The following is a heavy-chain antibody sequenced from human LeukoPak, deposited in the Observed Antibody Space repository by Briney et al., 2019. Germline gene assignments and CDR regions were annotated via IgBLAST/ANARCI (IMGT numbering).Heavy chain of an antibody. CDR3: ARNSSGFKLGDAFDI. J-gene: IGHJ3*02. D-gene: IGHD3-22*01. V-gene: IGHV3-23*01. CDR2: INGGAYST. CDR1: GFTFSSYA. Sequence: PGGSLRLSCAASGFTFSSYAMTCFRQAPGKGLEWISAINGGAYSTSYADSVKGRFTISRDNSKNTLYLQMNSLRAEDTAVYYCARNSSGFKLGDAFDIWGQGTMVTVSS.